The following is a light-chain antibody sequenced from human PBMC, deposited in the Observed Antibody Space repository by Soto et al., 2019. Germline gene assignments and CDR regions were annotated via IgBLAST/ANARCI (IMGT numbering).Light chain of an antibody. CDR2: DAS. CDR3: QQRSNWLT. J-gene: IGKJ4*01. CDR1: QSVSSY. V-gene: IGKV3-11*01. Sequence: EIVLTQSPATLSLSPGERATLSCRASQSVSSYLAWYQQKPGQAPRLLIYDASNRATGIPARFSGSGSGTDFTLTTSSLEPEDFAVYYCQQRSNWLTSGGGTKVEIK.